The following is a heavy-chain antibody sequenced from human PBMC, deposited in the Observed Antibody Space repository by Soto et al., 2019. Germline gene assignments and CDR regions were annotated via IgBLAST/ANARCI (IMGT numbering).Heavy chain of an antibody. D-gene: IGHD3-9*01. J-gene: IGHJ5*02. V-gene: IGHV3-23*01. Sequence: GGSLRLSCAASGFTFSSYAMSWVRQAPGKGLEWVSAISGSGGSTYYADSVKGRFTISRDNSKNTLYLQMNSLRAEDTAVYYCAKDGHDILTGYYIGEENWFDPWGQGTLVTVSS. CDR2: ISGSGGST. CDR3: AKDGHDILTGYYIGEENWFDP. CDR1: GFTFSSYA.